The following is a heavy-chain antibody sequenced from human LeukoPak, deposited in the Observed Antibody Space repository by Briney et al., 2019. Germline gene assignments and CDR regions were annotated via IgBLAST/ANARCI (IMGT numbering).Heavy chain of an antibody. CDR2: IRFDGGDK. V-gene: IGHV3-30*02. J-gene: IGHJ6*03. Sequence: PGGSLRLSCVAPGVTFVTYGLHWVRQAPGKGLEWVAFIRFDGGDKSYADSVKGRFTISRDNSKNTLYLQMNSLRVEDTAIYYCAKVLPLTFYYMDVWGKGTTVTVSS. CDR1: GVTFVTYG. D-gene: IGHD4/OR15-4a*01. CDR3: AKVLPLTFYYMDV.